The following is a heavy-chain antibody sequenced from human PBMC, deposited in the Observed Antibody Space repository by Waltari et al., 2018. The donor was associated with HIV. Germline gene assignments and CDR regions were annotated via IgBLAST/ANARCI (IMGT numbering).Heavy chain of an antibody. V-gene: IGHV3-23*01. CDR2: IRGSGSDT. J-gene: IGHJ4*02. Sequence: EVQLLESGGGLVQPGGSLRLSCAASGFIFGNNARSWVRQAPGKGLEGVSRIRGSGSDTYYADSGKGRFTISRDNSKRNLYLQMNSLRAEDTAVYYCAGGFTHVLDYWGQGTLVTVSS. CDR1: GFIFGNNA. D-gene: IGHD5-12*01. CDR3: AGGFTHVLDY.